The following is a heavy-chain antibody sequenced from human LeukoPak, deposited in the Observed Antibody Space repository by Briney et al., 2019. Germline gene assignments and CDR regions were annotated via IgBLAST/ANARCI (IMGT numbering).Heavy chain of an antibody. V-gene: IGHV3-49*04. CDR2: IRSKAYGGTT. D-gene: IGHD3-3*01. J-gene: IGHJ4*02. CDR1: GFTFGDYA. Sequence: GRSLRLSCTASGFTFGDYAMSWVRQAPGKGLEWVGFIRSKAYGGTTEYAASVKGRFTISRDDSKSIAYLQMNSLKTEDTAVYYCTRAVRAQGNYDFWSGYYKGYYFDYWGQGTLVTVSS. CDR3: TRAVRAQGNYDFWSGYYKGYYFDY.